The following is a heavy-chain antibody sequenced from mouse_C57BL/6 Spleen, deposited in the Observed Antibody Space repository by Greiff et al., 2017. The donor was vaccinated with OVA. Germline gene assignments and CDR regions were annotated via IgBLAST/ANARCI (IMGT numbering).Heavy chain of an antibody. Sequence: VQRVESGAELVRPGSSVKLSCKASGYTFTSYWMDWVKQRPGQGLEWIGNIYPSDSETHYNQKFKDKATLTVDKSSSTAYMQLSSLTSEDSAVYYCARKGAYDGYLGYFDYWGQGTTLTVSS. CDR2: IYPSDSET. CDR1: GYTFTSYW. J-gene: IGHJ2*01. V-gene: IGHV1-61*01. CDR3: ARKGAYDGYLGYFDY. D-gene: IGHD2-3*01.